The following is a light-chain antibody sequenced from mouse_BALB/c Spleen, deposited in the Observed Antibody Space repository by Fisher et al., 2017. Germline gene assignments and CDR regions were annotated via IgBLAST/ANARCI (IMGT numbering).Light chain of an antibody. CDR3: QQSKEVPWT. J-gene: IGKJ1*01. CDR2: KVS. CDR1: QSIVHSNGNTY. Sequence: DIVTTQTTLSLPVSLGDQASISCRSSQSIVHSNGNTYLEWYLQKPGQSPKLLIYKVSNRFSGVPDRFSGSGSGTDFSLNIHPMEEDDTAMYFCQQSKEVPWTFGGGTKLEIK. V-gene: IGKV1-117*02.